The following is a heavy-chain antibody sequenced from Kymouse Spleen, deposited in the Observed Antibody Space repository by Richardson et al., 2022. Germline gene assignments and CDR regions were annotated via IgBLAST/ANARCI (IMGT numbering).Heavy chain of an antibody. D-gene: IGHD3-10*01. CDR3: ARTGGTMVRGVPDHYGMDV. CDR1: GGSFSGYY. Sequence: QVQLQQWGAGLLKPSETLSLTCAVYGGSFSGYYWSWIRQPPGKGLEWIGEINHSGSTNYNPSLKSRVTISVDTSKNQFSLKLSSVTAADTAVYYCARTGGTMVRGVPDHYGMDVWGQGTTVTVSS. J-gene: IGHJ6*02. CDR2: INHSGST. V-gene: IGHV4-34*01.